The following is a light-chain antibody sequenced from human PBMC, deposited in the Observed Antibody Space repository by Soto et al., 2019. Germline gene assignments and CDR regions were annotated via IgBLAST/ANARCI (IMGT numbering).Light chain of an antibody. CDR1: SSDVGGYNY. Sequence: QSVLTQPASVSGSPGQSITISCTGTSSDVGGYNYVSWYQQHPGKDAKLMIYDVSNRPSGVSNGFSGSKSGNTASLTISGLQAEGEADYYCSSYTSSSTLVVFGGGTKLTVL. CDR2: DVS. CDR3: SSYTSSSTLVV. J-gene: IGLJ2*01. V-gene: IGLV2-14*01.